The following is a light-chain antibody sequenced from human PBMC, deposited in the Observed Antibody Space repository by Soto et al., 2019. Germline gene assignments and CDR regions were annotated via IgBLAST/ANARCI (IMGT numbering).Light chain of an antibody. V-gene: IGLV2-14*02. CDR2: DVS. J-gene: IGLJ3*02. CDR1: SSDVVAYNL. CDR3: SSYTNTSTLV. Sequence: QSALTQPASVSGSPGQSITISCTGTSSDVVAYNLVSWYQQHPGRAPKLFIFDVSNRPSGVSNRFSGSKSGNTASLTISGLQAEDEAFYYCSSYTNTSTLVFVGGTKVTVL.